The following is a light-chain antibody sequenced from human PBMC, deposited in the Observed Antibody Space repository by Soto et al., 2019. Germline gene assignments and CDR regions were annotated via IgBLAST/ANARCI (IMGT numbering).Light chain of an antibody. Sequence: EIVMTQSPATLSVSPGERATLSCRASQSVSSNLTWYQQIPGQAPRLLIYGASTRATGIPARFSGSGSGTAFTLTIISLQSEDFAVYYCQQYNNWPPAWTFGQGTKVEIK. CDR3: QQYNNWPPAWT. V-gene: IGKV3-15*01. CDR1: QSVSSN. J-gene: IGKJ1*01. CDR2: GAS.